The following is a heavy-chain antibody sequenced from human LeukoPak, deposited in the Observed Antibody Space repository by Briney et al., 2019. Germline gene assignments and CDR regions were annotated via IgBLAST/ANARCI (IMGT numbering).Heavy chain of an antibody. CDR1: GGSISSGSYY. CDR3: ARDHHPGSEAGNWFDP. J-gene: IGHJ5*02. Sequence: SETLSPTCTVSGGSISSGSYYWSWIRQPAGRGLEWIGRIYTSGSTNYNPSLKSRVTISVDTSKNQFSLKLSSVTAADTAVYYCARDHHPGSEAGNWFDPWGQGTLVTVSS. D-gene: IGHD3-10*01. CDR2: IYTSGST. V-gene: IGHV4-61*02.